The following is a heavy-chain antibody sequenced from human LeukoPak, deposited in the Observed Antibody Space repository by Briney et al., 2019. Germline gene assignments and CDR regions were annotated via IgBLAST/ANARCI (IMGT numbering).Heavy chain of an antibody. Sequence: ASVTVSFKASGYTFTSYYMHWLRQAPGQGLEYMGIIDPSVATTSYAQNFQGRVTMTRDTSTSTVYMELSSLRSEDTAVYYCAVGLLVTRALNDAFDIWGQGTMVTVSS. D-gene: IGHD2-21*02. CDR2: IDPSVATT. CDR1: GYTFTSYY. CDR3: AVGLLVTRALNDAFDI. J-gene: IGHJ3*02. V-gene: IGHV1-46*01.